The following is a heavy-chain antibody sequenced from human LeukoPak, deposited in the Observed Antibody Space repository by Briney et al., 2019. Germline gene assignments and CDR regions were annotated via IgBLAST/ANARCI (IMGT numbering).Heavy chain of an antibody. V-gene: IGHV4-34*01. CDR2: INHSGSS. D-gene: IGHD4-23*01. J-gene: IGHJ4*02. CDR3: ARGRIYGGNSLDY. CDR1: VGSLSGYC. Sequence: PSETLYLTCSVYVGSLSGYCWGWIRQPPGRGLEWDGEINHSGSSNYNQSLKSRATISVDTSKNQFSLKLSSVTAADTAVYYCARGRIYGGNSLDYWGQGTLVTVSS.